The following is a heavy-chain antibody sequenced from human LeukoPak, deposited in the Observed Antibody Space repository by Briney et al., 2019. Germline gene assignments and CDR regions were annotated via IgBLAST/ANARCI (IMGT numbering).Heavy chain of an antibody. J-gene: IGHJ4*02. D-gene: IGHD6-13*01. V-gene: IGHV3-48*03. Sequence: PPGGSLRLSCAASGFTFSSYEMNWVRQAPGKGLEWISYISASGAIYYADSVKGRFTISRDNAKNSLYLQINSLRAEDTSIYYCATWAGAAADFSGPFDYWGQGTLITVSS. CDR2: ISASGAI. CDR1: GFTFSSYE. CDR3: ATWAGAAADFSGPFDY.